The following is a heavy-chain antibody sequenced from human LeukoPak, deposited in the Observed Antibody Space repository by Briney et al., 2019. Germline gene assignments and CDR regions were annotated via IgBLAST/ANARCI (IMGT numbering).Heavy chain of an antibody. CDR3: TRLSLVVVRDAFDI. Sequence: GGSLRLSCTGSGFTFGDYGMSWVRQAPGEGLEWVGFIRSKAYGGTTEYAASVKGRFIISRDDSKSIAYLQMNSLNTEDTAVYYCTRLSLVVVRDAFDIWGQGTMVTVSS. CDR2: IRSKAYGGTT. J-gene: IGHJ3*02. CDR1: GFTFGDYG. V-gene: IGHV3-49*04. D-gene: IGHD3-22*01.